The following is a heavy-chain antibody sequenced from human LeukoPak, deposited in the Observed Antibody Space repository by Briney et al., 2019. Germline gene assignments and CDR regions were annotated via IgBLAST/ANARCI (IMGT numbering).Heavy chain of an antibody. CDR3: AIFDFLFGEIDNWFDP. J-gene: IGHJ5*02. Sequence: GASLKISCKGSGYNFTIYWIGWVRQMPGKGLEWMGIDTRYSPSFQGQVTISADKSISTAYLQWSSLKASDTAMYYCAIFDFLFGEIDNWFDPWGQGTQVTVSS. V-gene: IGHV5-51*01. CDR2: DT. D-gene: IGHD3-16*01. CDR1: GYNFTIYW.